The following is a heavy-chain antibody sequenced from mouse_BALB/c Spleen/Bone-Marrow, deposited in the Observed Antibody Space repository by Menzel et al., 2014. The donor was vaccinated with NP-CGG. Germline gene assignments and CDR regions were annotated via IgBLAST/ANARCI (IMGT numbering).Heavy chain of an antibody. V-gene: IGHV5-12*02. Sequence: EVKLMESGGGLVQPGGSLKLSCATSGFTFSDYYMYWVRQTPEKRLEWVAYISNGGGSTYYPDTIKGRFTISRDNAKNTLYPQMSRLKSEDTAMYYCARRRSLYYAMDYWGQGTSVTVSS. CDR2: ISNGGGST. CDR3: ARRRSLYYAMDY. D-gene: IGHD1-1*01. J-gene: IGHJ4*01. CDR1: GFTFSDYY.